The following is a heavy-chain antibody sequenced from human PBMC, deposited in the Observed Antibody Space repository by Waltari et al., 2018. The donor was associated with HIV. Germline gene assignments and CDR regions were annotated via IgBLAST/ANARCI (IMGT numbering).Heavy chain of an antibody. V-gene: IGHV3-30*01. J-gene: IGHJ4*02. D-gene: IGHD2-15*01. CDR2: ISRDGSSK. CDR1: GFLFRDFA. CDR3: AREGIVAAPFDF. Sequence: QVQLVESGGRLVQPGGSLRLSCAAYGFLFRDFAIHWLRQAPGKGLEWVAVISRDGSSKYYADSVQGRFTISRDNSKNSLHLHMNSLRPKDTAVYYCAREGIVAAPFDFWGLGTLVTVSS.